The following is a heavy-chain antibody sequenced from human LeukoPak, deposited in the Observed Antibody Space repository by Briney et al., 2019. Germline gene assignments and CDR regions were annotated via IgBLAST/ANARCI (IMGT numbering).Heavy chain of an antibody. CDR1: GGSISSSSYY. CDR3: ARGSSPLVGYYGSGSYPIDY. J-gene: IGHJ4*02. CDR2: IYYSGST. V-gene: IGHV4-39*01. D-gene: IGHD3-10*01. Sequence: SETLSLTCSVSGGSISSSSYYWGWIRQPPGKGLEWIGSIYYSGSTYYNPSLKSRVTISVGTSKNQFSLKLSSVTAADTAVYYCARGSSPLVGYYGSGSYPIDYWGQGTLVTVSS.